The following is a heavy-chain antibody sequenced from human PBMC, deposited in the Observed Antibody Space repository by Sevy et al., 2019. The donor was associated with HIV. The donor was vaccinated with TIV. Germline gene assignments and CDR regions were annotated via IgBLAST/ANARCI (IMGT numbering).Heavy chain of an antibody. Sequence: SQTLTLTCAISGDSVSSNSAAWNWIRQSPSRGLEWLGRTYYRSKWYNDYAVSVKSRITINPDTSKNQFSLQLNSVTPEDTAVYYCARGPKAAGYYYYGMDVWGQGTTVTVS. J-gene: IGHJ6*02. CDR3: ARGPKAAGYYYYGMDV. CDR2: TYYRSKWYN. D-gene: IGHD6-13*01. CDR1: GDSVSSNSAA. V-gene: IGHV6-1*01.